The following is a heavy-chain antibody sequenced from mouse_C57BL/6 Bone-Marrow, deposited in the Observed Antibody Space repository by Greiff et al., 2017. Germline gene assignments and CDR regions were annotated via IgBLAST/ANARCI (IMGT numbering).Heavy chain of an antibody. D-gene: IGHD3-1*01. CDR2: IWRGGST. J-gene: IGHJ3*01. CDR1: GFSFTSYG. Sequence: VKLMESGPGLVQPSQRLSITCTVSGFSFTSYGVHWVRQSPGKGLEWLGVIWRGGSTDYNAAFMSRLSITKDNSKSQVFFKMNSLQADDTAIYYCAKQQLSWFAYWGQGTLVTVSA. V-gene: IGHV2-5*01. CDR3: AKQQLSWFAY.